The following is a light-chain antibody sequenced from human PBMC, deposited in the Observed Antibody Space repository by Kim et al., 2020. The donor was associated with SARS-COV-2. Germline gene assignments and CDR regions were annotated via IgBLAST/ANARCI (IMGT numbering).Light chain of an antibody. V-gene: IGKV1-16*01. CDR2: AAS. CDR1: QDITNY. CDR3: QLYHTPPRT. Sequence: DIRMTQSPSSLSASVGDRVTIVCRASQDITNYLAWFQQKPGRAPKSLIYAASLLQSGVPSRFSGSGSGTDFTLTIDSLQPEDFATYCCQLYHTPPRTFRQGPNLE. J-gene: IGKJ2*02.